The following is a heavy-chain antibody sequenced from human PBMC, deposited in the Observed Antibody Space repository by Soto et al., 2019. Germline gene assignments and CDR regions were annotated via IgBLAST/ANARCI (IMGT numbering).Heavy chain of an antibody. CDR3: ARAVVTTTPNFDY. CDR1: GYTFTGYY. V-gene: IGHV1-2*04. D-gene: IGHD5-12*01. Sequence: ASVKVSCKPSGYTFTGYYIHWVRQAPGQGLEWMGWINPNSGATNYAQKLQGWVTMTRDTSISTAYMELSSLRSDDTALYYCARAVVTTTPNFDYWGQGTLVTVPQ. J-gene: IGHJ4*02. CDR2: INPNSGAT.